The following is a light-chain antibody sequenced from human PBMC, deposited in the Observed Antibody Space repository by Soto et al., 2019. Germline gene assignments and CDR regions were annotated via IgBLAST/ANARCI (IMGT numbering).Light chain of an antibody. V-gene: IGKV1-12*01. J-gene: IGKJ2*01. CDR2: GAS. Sequence: DIQMTQSPSSVSASVGDRVTITCRASQYINNWLVWFQQKPGKAPKLLIYGASSLQGGVPSRFSGSGSGTDFTLTVNDLQPEGFATYYCQQVKSFPYTFGQGTKLEIK. CDR1: QYINNW. CDR3: QQVKSFPYT.